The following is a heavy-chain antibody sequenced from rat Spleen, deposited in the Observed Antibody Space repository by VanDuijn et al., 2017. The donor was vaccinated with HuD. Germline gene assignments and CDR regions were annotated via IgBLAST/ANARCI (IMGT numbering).Heavy chain of an antibody. D-gene: IGHD1-7*01. CDR1: GFTFSNYG. CDR3: ARGGMLRPFFFDY. V-gene: IGHV5-29*01. CDR2: ISYDDSRT. Sequence: EVQLVESGGGLVQPGRSLKLSCAASGFTFSNYGMHWIRQAPTKGLEWVASISYDDSRTYYRDSVKGRFTISRDNAKSTLYLQMDSLRSEDTATYYCARGGMLRPFFFDYWGQGVMVTVSS. J-gene: IGHJ2*01.